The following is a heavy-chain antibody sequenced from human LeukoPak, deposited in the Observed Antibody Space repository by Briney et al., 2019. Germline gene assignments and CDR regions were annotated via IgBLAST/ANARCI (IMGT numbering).Heavy chain of an antibody. CDR3: ARLSLVSGSVDY. Sequence: SETLSLTCTVSGGSISSSSYYWDWIRQPPGKGLEWIGSIYYSGSTYYHPSLKSRVTISVDTSKSQFSLKLSSVTAADTAVYNCARLSLVSGSVDYWGQGTLVTVSS. CDR2: IYYSGST. D-gene: IGHD5/OR15-5a*01. J-gene: IGHJ4*02. CDR1: GGSISSSSYY. V-gene: IGHV4-39*01.